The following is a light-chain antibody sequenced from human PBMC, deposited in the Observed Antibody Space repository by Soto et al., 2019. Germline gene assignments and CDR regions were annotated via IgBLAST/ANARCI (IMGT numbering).Light chain of an antibody. CDR1: SSDIDNYNF. J-gene: IGLJ2*01. V-gene: IGLV2-23*01. CDR2: DGS. Sequence: QAASVSGSPGQSITISCSGASSDIDNYNFVSWYQQHPGQAPKLIIYDGSERPSGVSDRFSGSSSDNTASLTISGLQAEDEADYYCCSHSGGYTSVLFGGGTKLTVL. CDR3: CSHSGGYTSVL.